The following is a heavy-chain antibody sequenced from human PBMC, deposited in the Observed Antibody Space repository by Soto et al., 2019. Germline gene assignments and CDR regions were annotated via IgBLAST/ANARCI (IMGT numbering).Heavy chain of an antibody. J-gene: IGHJ4*02. Sequence: EVQLLESGGGLVQPGGSWRLSVAAFGFTFSSIPLNWFRQPQGKGLEWASVIRGSGGSTYYADSVKGRFTISRDNSKNTLYLQMNSLRAEDTAVYYCASRSSGWYFDYWGQGTLVTVSS. CDR1: GFTFSSIP. CDR2: IRGSGGST. V-gene: IGHV3-23*01. CDR3: ASRSSGWYFDY. D-gene: IGHD6-19*01.